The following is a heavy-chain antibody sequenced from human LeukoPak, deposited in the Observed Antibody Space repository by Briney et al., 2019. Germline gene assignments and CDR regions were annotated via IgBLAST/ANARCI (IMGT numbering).Heavy chain of an antibody. CDR1: GYTLTELS. D-gene: IGHD3-22*01. CDR2: ISAYNGNT. CDR3: ARGGADLTYYYDSRNYYYGMDV. J-gene: IGHJ6*02. Sequence: ASAKVSCKVSGYTLTELSMHWVRQAPGQGLEWMGWISAYNGNTNYAQKLQGRVTMTTDTSTSTAYMELRSLRSDDTAVYYCARGGADLTYYYDSRNYYYGMDVWGQGTTVTVSS. V-gene: IGHV1-18*01.